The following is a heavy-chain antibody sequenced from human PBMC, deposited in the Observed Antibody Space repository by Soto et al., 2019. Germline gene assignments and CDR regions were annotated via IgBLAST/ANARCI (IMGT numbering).Heavy chain of an antibody. V-gene: IGHV3-66*03. CDR2: IYSCGST. D-gene: IGHD5-18*01. Sequence: GGSLRLSCAASGFTVSSNYMSWVRQAPGKGLEWVSVIYSCGSTYYADSVKGRFTISRDNSKNTLYLQMNSLRAEDTAVYYCARARPIGGDKAMVTRGSYFVYWGQGTLVPVSP. CDR3: ARARPIGGDKAMVTRGSYFVY. CDR1: GFTVSSNY. J-gene: IGHJ4*02.